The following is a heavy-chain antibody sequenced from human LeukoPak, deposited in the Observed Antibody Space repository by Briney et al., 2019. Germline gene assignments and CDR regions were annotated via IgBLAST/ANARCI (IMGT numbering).Heavy chain of an antibody. J-gene: IGHJ5*02. CDR2: INPSGGST. V-gene: IGHV1-46*01. D-gene: IGHD1-14*01. Sequence: ASVKVSCKASGYTFTSYYMHWVRQAPGQGLEWMGIINPSGGSTSYAQKLQGRVTMTTDTSTSTAYMELRSLRSDDTAVYYCARDSENRSDPWGQGTLVTVSS. CDR1: GYTFTSYY. CDR3: ARDSENRSDP.